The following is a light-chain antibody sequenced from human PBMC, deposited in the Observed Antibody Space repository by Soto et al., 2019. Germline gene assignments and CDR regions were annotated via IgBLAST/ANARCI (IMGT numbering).Light chain of an antibody. CDR2: KAS. Sequence: AIQMSQSPSSLAASVGDGVILTCRASQAIKKDLVWFQQKPGKVPKLLIYKASGLQIGVPSRFNGSGAGTDFNLTISGLQPEDSATYYCLQDYNYPYTFGQGTKLEIK. CDR1: QAIKKD. J-gene: IGKJ2*01. V-gene: IGKV1-6*01. CDR3: LQDYNYPYT.